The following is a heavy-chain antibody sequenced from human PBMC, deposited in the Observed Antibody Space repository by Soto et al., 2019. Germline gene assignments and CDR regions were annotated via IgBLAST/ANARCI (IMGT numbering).Heavy chain of an antibody. CDR3: ARIPGGDCYSCD. CDR1: GGTFSSYT. D-gene: IGHD2-21*02. Sequence: QVQLVQSGAEVKKPGSSVKVSCKASGGTFSSYTISWVRQAPGQGLEWMGRIIPILGIVNYAQKFQGRVTITADKSTSTAYMELSSLRSEDTAVYYCARIPGGDCYSCDWGQGTLVTVSS. V-gene: IGHV1-69*02. CDR2: IIPILGIV. J-gene: IGHJ4*02.